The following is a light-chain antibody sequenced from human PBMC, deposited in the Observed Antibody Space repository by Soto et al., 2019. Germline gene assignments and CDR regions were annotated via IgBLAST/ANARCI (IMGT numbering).Light chain of an antibody. J-gene: IGKJ1*01. CDR3: QQYNNWPRT. Sequence: EIVMTQSPATLSVSPGERATLSCRASQSVSSNLAWYQQKPGLAPRLLIYGASTRATGIPARFSGSGSGTEFTLTISSLQSEDFAVYYCQQYNNWPRTFGQGTE. CDR1: QSVSSN. V-gene: IGKV3D-15*01. CDR2: GAS.